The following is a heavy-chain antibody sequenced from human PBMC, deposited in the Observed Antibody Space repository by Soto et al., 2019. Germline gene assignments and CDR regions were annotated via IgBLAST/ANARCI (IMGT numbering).Heavy chain of an antibody. CDR2: IYSGGST. D-gene: IGHD1-26*01. V-gene: IGHV3-66*03. CDR1: GFTVSSNY. Sequence: EVQLVESGGGLIQPGGSLRLSCAASGFTVSSNYMSWVRQAPGKGLEWVSVIYSGGSTYYADSVKGRFTISRDNSKNTLYLQMNSLRAEDTAVYYCARDERQWELLYYFDYWGQGTLVTVSS. CDR3: ARDERQWELLYYFDY. J-gene: IGHJ4*02.